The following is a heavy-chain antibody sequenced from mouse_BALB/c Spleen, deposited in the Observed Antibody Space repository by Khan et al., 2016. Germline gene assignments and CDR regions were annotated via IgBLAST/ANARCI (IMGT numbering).Heavy chain of an antibody. D-gene: IGHD1-1*01. J-gene: IGHJ2*01. Sequence: QVQLQQPGAELVKPGASVKLSCKASGYIFTSYWLNWVKQRPGQGLEWIGNIYPSDSYTNYNQKFKDKAALTVDRSSSTAYMQLSSPTSEDSAGYYCTRSGGSSNDYWGQGTTLTVSS. CDR3: TRSGGSSNDY. CDR2: IYPSDSYT. V-gene: IGHV1-69*02. CDR1: GYIFTSYW.